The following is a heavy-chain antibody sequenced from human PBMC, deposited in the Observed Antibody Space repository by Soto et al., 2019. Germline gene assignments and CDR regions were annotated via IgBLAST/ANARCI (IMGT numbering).Heavy chain of an antibody. D-gene: IGHD2-15*01. V-gene: IGHV3-30-3*01. CDR1: GFTFSSYA. Sequence: QVQLVESGGGVVQPGRSLRLSCAASGFTFSSYAMHWVRQAPGKGLEWVAVISYDGSNKYYADSVKGRFTISRDNSKNTLYMQMNSLRAEDTAVYYCAGEPSSSGRAHFDYWGQGTLVTVSS. CDR2: ISYDGSNK. J-gene: IGHJ4*02. CDR3: AGEPSSSGRAHFDY.